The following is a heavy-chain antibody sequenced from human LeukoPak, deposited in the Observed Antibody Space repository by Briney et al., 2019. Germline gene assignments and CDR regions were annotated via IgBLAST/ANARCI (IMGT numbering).Heavy chain of an antibody. Sequence: SETLSLTCTVSGYSISSGYYWGWLRQPPGKGLEWIGSIYHSGSTYYNPSLKSRVTISVDTSKNQFSLKLSSVTAADTAVYYCHTGIVVVTPDYWGQGTLVTVSS. J-gene: IGHJ4*02. D-gene: IGHD3-22*01. V-gene: IGHV4-38-2*02. CDR2: IYHSGST. CDR1: GYSISSGYY. CDR3: HTGIVVVTPDY.